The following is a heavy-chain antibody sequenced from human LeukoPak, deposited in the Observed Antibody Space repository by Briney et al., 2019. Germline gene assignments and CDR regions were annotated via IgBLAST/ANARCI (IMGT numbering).Heavy chain of an antibody. Sequence: PGGSLRLSCAASGFTFSNYAMSWVRQAPGKGLEWVSAISDSGGATNCAVSVKGRFTISRDNPKNTLYLQMNSPRAEDTAVYYCAKRSCSGGSCNFDYWGQGTLVTVSS. CDR2: ISDSGGAT. CDR3: AKRSCSGGSCNFDY. J-gene: IGHJ4*02. D-gene: IGHD2-15*01. CDR1: GFTFSNYA. V-gene: IGHV3-23*01.